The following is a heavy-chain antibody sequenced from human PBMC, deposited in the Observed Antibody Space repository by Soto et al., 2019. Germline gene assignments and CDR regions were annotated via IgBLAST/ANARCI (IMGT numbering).Heavy chain of an antibody. J-gene: IGHJ4*02. CDR3: ARGSGYDLIVN. V-gene: IGHV4-61*01. CDR1: GGSVSSGSYY. D-gene: IGHD5-12*01. Sequence: QVQLQESGPGLVKPSETLSLTCTVSGGSVSSGSYYWSWIRQPPGKGLEWIGYIYYSGSTNYNPSLKSRVTISVDTSKNQFSLKLSSVTAADTAVYYCARGSGYDLIVNWGQGTLVTVSS. CDR2: IYYSGST.